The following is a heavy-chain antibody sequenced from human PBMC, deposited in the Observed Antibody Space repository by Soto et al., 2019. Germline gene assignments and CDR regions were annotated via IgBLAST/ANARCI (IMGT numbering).Heavy chain of an antibody. D-gene: IGHD1-26*01. V-gene: IGHV1-69*06. Sequence: QVQLVQSGAEVKKPGSSVKVSCKASGGTFSSYAISWVRQAPGQGLEWMGGIIPIFGTANYAQKFQGRVTITADKSTSSAYMELSSLRSEDKAVYYCARDSAVVGSTTDPSYSYGMDVWGQGTTVTVSS. CDR3: ARDSAVVGSTTDPSYSYGMDV. CDR2: IIPIFGTA. J-gene: IGHJ6*02. CDR1: GGTFSSYA.